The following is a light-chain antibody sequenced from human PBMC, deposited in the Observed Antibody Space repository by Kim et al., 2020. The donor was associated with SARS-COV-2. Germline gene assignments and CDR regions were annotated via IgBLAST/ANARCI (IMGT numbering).Light chain of an antibody. V-gene: IGLV2-14*03. J-gene: IGLJ1*01. Sequence: QSASVSGSPGQSITISCTGTSSDVGVYNYVSWYQQYPGKVPKLIIYDVNKRPSGVSQRFSGSKSGNTASLTISGLQAEDEADYYCCSYTTISTFVFGVGTKVTVL. CDR2: DVN. CDR3: CSYTTISTFV. CDR1: SSDVGVYNY.